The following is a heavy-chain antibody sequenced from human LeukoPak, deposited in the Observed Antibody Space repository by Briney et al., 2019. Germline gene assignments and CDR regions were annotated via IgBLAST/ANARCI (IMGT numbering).Heavy chain of an antibody. CDR3: AKRGPGSPESGKYYFDY. Sequence: PGGSLRLSCTTSGFMSTLYSMSWVRQSPGKGLELISYISNSGDRIYYADSVKGRFTISRDNVKNSLYLQMNSLRAEDTAVYYCAKRGPGSPESGKYYFDYWGQGTLVTVSS. CDR2: ISNSGDRI. CDR1: GFMSTLYS. D-gene: IGHD3-10*01. V-gene: IGHV3-48*01. J-gene: IGHJ4*02.